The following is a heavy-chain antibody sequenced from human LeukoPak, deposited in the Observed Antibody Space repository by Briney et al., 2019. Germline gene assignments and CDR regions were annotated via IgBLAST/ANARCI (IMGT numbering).Heavy chain of an antibody. D-gene: IGHD1-26*01. CDR1: GFTFRNSW. J-gene: IGHJ3*02. CDR2: INNDGSST. V-gene: IGHV3-74*01. Sequence: GGSLRLSCAASGFTFRNSWMHWVRQAPGKGLVWVSRINNDGSSTNYADSVKGRFTISRDNAKNTAYLQMDSLRAEDTAMYYCARVEVGASRSFDIWGQGTVVTVSS. CDR3: ARVEVGASRSFDI.